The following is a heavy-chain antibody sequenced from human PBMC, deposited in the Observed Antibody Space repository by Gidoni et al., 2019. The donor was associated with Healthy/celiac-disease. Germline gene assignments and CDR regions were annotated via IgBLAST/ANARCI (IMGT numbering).Heavy chain of an antibody. Sequence: QVQLVQSGAEVKKPGSSVKVSCKASGGTFSSYTISWVRHAPGQGLEWMGRIIPILGIANYAQKFQGRVTITADKSTSTAYMELSSLRSEDTAVYYCARDVTTGIAAAGDAFDIWGQGTMVTVSS. D-gene: IGHD6-13*01. CDR3: ARDVTTGIAAAGDAFDI. J-gene: IGHJ3*02. CDR1: GGTFSSYT. CDR2: IIPILGIA. V-gene: IGHV1-69*08.